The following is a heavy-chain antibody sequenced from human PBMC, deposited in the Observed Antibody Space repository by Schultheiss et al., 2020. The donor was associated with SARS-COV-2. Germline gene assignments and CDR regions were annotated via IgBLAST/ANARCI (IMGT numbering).Heavy chain of an antibody. Sequence: GGSLRLSCTASGFTFGDYDMSGVRQAPGKGLEFVASIRSSGRDIYYADSMQGRFTASRDNANNSLYLQMHSLRAEDTAVYYCVRDRSWWTPYNCFDLWGRGTLVTVSS. D-gene: IGHD2-15*01. CDR3: VRDRSWWTPYNCFDL. V-gene: IGHV3-21*01. CDR2: IRSSGRDI. CDR1: GFTFGDYD. J-gene: IGHJ5*02.